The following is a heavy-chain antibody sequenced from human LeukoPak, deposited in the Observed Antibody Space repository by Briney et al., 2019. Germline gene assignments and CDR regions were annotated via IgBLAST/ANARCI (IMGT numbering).Heavy chain of an antibody. CDR3: ARGRPREGPYDFWSGYYLDF. CDR2: ISPYNGNT. V-gene: IGHV1-18*01. J-gene: IGHJ4*02. D-gene: IGHD3-3*01. Sequence: GASVKVSCKPFGYTFNTYGITWGRQAPGHGLEWWGWISPYNGNTNYAQKFQSRVTLTTDTSTSTAYMELRSLRSDDTAVYYCARGRPREGPYDFWSGYYLDFWGQGTLVTVSS. CDR1: GYTFNTYG.